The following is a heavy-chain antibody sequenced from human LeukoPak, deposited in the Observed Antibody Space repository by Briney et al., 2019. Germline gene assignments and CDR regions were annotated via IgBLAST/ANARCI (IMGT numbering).Heavy chain of an antibody. CDR1: GYIFTHHW. D-gene: IGHD3-10*01. V-gene: IGHV5-51*01. CDR2: IYPADSDT. Sequence: GESLKISCQVSGYIFTHHWIGWVRQMPGKGLESMGIIYPADSDTTYSPSFQGQVTISADKSISTVYLRWSSLNASDTAMYYCARQSRDGSKTRGYYFDYWGQGTLVTVSS. J-gene: IGHJ4*02. CDR3: ARQSRDGSKTRGYYFDY.